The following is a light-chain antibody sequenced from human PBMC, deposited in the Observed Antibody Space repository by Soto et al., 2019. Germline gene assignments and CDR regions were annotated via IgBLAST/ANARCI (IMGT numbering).Light chain of an antibody. J-gene: IGLJ3*02. Sequence: QAVVTQEPSLTVSPGGTVTLTCGSSTGAVTSGHYPYWFQQKPGQAPRTLIYETSNKHSWTPARFSGSLLGGKAALTLSGAQPEDEAEYYCLLSHSGARVFGGGTKLTVL. CDR3: LLSHSGARV. V-gene: IGLV7-46*01. CDR2: ETS. CDR1: TGAVTSGHY.